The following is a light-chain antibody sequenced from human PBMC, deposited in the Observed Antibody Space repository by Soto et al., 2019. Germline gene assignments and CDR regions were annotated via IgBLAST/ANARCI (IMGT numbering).Light chain of an antibody. V-gene: IGKV3-20*01. CDR2: GAS. J-gene: IGKJ1*01. Sequence: EFVLTQSPGTLSLSPGERATLSCRASQSVANSYLAWYQHKPGQAPRLLIYGASNRATGIPDRFSGSGPGTDFTLTISRLEPEDFAVYYCQQSTKFGKGTKVYIK. CDR1: QSVANSY. CDR3: QQSTK.